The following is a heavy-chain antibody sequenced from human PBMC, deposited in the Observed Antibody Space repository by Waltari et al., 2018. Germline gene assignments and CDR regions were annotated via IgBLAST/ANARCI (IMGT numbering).Heavy chain of an antibody. CDR3: ARGWWEGQWRRPFDY. CDR2: MNPNSGNT. J-gene: IGHJ4*02. CDR1: GYTFTRYD. D-gene: IGHD6-19*01. V-gene: IGHV1-8*01. Sequence: QVQLVQSGAAVKTPGASLKLSCTASGYTFTRYDTNWVPQAPGQGLEWMGWMNPNSGNTGYAQKFQGRVTMTRNTSISTAYMELSSLRSEDTAVYYCARGWWEGQWRRPFDYWGQGTLVTVSS.